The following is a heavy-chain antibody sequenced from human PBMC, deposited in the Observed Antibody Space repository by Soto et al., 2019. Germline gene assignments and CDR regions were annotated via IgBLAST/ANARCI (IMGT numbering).Heavy chain of an antibody. CDR3: ARVFKADVLRFLVPYGMDV. CDR2: INSDGSST. D-gene: IGHD3-3*01. J-gene: IGHJ6*02. CDR1: GFTFSSYW. V-gene: IGHV3-74*01. Sequence: GGSLRLSCSASGFTFSSYWMHWVRQAPGKGLVWVSRINSDGSSTSYADSVKGRFTISRDNAKNTLYLQMNSLRAEDTAVYYCARVFKADVLRFLVPYGMDVWGQGTTVTVSS.